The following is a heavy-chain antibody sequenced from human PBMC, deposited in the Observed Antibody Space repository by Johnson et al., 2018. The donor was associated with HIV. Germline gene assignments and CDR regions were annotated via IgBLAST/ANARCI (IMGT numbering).Heavy chain of an antibody. CDR3: ARHAGGDFTYGLFQH. CDR2: ISSSGSTI. Sequence: QVQLVESGGGLVKPGGSLRLSCAASGFTFSDYYMSWIRQAPGKGLEWVSYISSSGSTIYYADSVKGRFTISRDNAKNSLYIQMSGLREEDTALYYCARHAGGDFTYGLFQHWGRGTLVTVSS. V-gene: IGHV3-11*01. D-gene: IGHD4-17*01. CDR1: GFTFSDYY. J-gene: IGHJ1*01.